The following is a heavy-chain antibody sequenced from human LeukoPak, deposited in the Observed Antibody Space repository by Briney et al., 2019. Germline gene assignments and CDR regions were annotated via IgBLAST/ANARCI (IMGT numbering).Heavy chain of an antibody. CDR1: GFTFSDYA. Sequence: GGSLRLSCAVSGFTFSDYAMNWVRQAPGKGLEWVSSISSGGSYISYADSVKGRFTVSRDNAKDSLFLQMRSLRDEDTAVYYCARGPALYCTSSSCLDGVDWGQGTLVSVSS. CDR2: ISSGGSYI. D-gene: IGHD2-2*01. CDR3: ARGPALYCTSSSCLDGVD. J-gene: IGHJ4*02. V-gene: IGHV3-21*01.